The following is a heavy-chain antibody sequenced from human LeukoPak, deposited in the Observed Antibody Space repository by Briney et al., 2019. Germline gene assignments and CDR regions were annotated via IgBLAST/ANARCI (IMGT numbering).Heavy chain of an antibody. V-gene: IGHV3-23*01. D-gene: IGHD6-19*01. J-gene: IGHJ6*02. CDR3: AKGPSSGWLYYYYGMDV. CDR2: ISGSGGST. CDR1: GFTFSSYA. Sequence: HPGGSLRLSCAASGFTFSSYAMGWVRQAPGKGLEWVSAISGSGGSTYYADSVKGRFTISRDNSKNTLYLQMNSLRAEDTAVYYCAKGPSSGWLYYYYGMDVWGQGTTVTVSS.